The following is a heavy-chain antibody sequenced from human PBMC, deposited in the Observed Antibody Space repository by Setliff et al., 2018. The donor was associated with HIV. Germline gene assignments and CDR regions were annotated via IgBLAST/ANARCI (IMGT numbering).Heavy chain of an antibody. CDR3: ARDPKRPNSNFWGGYPIPFDS. V-gene: IGHV7-4-1*02. Sequence: ASVKVSCKASGYTFTSYAMNWVRQAPGQGLEWMGWINTNTGNPTYAQGFTGRFVFSLDTSVSTAYLQISSLKAEDTAVYFCARDPKRPNSNFWGGYPIPFDSWGQGTLVT. CDR1: GYTFTSYA. CDR2: INTNTGNP. D-gene: IGHD3-3*01. J-gene: IGHJ4*02.